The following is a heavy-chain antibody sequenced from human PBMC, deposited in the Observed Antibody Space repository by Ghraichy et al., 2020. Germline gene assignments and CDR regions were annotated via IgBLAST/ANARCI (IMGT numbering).Heavy chain of an antibody. J-gene: IGHJ4*02. CDR2: INHSGST. D-gene: IGHD7-27*01. V-gene: IGHV4-34*01. CDR1: GGSFSGYY. Sequence: SETLSLTCAVYGGSFSGYYWSWIRQPPGKGLEWIGEINHSGSTNYNPSLKSRVTISVDTSKNQFSLKLSSVTAADTAVYYCARGRVNWAYWGQGTLVTVSS. CDR3: ARGRVNWAY.